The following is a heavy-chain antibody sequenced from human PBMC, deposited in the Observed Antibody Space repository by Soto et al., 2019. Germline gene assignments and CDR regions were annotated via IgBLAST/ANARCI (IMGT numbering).Heavy chain of an antibody. D-gene: IGHD2-15*01. CDR1: GYTFTGYY. J-gene: IGHJ4*02. Sequence: ASVKVSCKASGYTFTGYYMHWVRQAPGQGLEWMGWINPNSGGTNYAQKFQGWVTMTRDTSISTAYMELSRLRSDDTAVYYCARRHCSGGSCNFDYWGQGTLVTVSS. CDR2: INPNSGGT. V-gene: IGHV1-2*04. CDR3: ARRHCSGGSCNFDY.